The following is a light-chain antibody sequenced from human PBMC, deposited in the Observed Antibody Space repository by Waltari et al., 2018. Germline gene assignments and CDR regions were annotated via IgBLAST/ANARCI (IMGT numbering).Light chain of an antibody. V-gene: IGKV1-5*03. CDR3: QHYKTSSRT. CDR1: QNVSPW. J-gene: IGKJ1*01. CDR2: KAS. Sequence: DIQMTQSPSTLSASVGDRVTITCRASQNVSPWLAWYQHKPGKAPKLLIYKASSLESGVPSRFSGSGSGTKFTLTISCLQPDDFATYYCQHYKTSSRTFGQGTKVEFK.